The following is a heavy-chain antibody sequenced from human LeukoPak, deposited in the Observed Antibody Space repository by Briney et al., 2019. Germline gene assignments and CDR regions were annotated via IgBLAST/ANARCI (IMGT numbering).Heavy chain of an antibody. CDR1: GYTFTNYA. D-gene: IGHD3-9*01. V-gene: IGHV7-4-1*02. CDR2: INTNTGNP. Sequence: ASVKVSCKGSGYTFTNYAMNWVRQAPGQGLEWTVWINTNTGNPTYAQGFTGRFVFSLDTSVSTAYLQISSLKAEDTAVYYCARLRYFEWLLNDFDYWGQGTLVTVSS. J-gene: IGHJ4*02. CDR3: ARLRYFEWLLNDFDY.